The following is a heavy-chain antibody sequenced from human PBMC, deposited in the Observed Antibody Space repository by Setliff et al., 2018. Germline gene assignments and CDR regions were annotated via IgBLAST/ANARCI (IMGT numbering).Heavy chain of an antibody. CDR2: VNPYNGDT. CDR3: ARSWRAGALNHFGY. D-gene: IGHD3-3*01. V-gene: IGHV1-18*01. J-gene: IGHJ4*02. Sequence: ASVKVSCKSSGYTFTSYGVSWVRQAPGQGLEWMGWVNPYNGDTKNAQKFQGRVAMTTDTSTATVFMKLRSLRSDDTAVYYCARSWRAGALNHFGYWGQGSRVTVSS. CDR1: GYTFTSYG.